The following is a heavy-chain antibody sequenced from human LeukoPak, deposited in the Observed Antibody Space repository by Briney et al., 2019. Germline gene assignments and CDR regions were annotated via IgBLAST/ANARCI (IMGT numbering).Heavy chain of an antibody. Sequence: SETLSLTCTVSGGSISPYYWSWIRQPPGKGLEWLGYIYYSGNTDYNPSLKSRVAISVDTSKNQFSLKLSSVTGADTAVYYCARSTGSTMFIDYWGQGTLVTVSS. D-gene: IGHD3-10*02. J-gene: IGHJ4*02. CDR2: IYYSGNT. CDR1: GGSISPYY. V-gene: IGHV4-59*01. CDR3: ARSTGSTMFIDY.